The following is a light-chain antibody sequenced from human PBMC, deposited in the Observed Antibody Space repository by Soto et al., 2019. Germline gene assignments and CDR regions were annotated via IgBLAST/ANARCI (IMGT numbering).Light chain of an antibody. V-gene: IGKV3-20*01. Sequence: EIVLTQSPGTLSLSPGERATLSCRASQSVSRSYLAWYQQKPGQAPRLLIYGASSRATGIPDRFSGSGSGTDFTLNIRRMDPEDFAVYYCQPYGGSPWTFGQGIKVEIK. CDR3: QPYGGSPWT. CDR1: QSVSRSY. J-gene: IGKJ1*01. CDR2: GAS.